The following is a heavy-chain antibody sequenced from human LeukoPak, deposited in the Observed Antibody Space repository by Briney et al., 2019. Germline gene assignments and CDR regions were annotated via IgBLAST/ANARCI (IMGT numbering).Heavy chain of an antibody. D-gene: IGHD3-10*01. V-gene: IGHV1-69*05. CDR2: IIPIFGTA. CDR3: ARDRDPTGESGSNWFDP. CDR1: GGTFSSYA. J-gene: IGHJ5*02. Sequence: SVKVSCKASGGTFSSYAISWVRQAPGQGLEWMGGIIPIFGTANYARKFQGRVTITTDESTSTAYMELSSLRSEDTAVYYCARDRDPTGESGSNWFDPWGQGTLVTVSS.